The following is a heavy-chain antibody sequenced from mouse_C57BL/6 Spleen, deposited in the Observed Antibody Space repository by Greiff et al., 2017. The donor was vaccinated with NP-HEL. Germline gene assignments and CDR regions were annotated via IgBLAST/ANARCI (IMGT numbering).Heavy chain of an antibody. Sequence: VQLKESGAELVKPGASVKLSCTASGFNIKDYYMHWVKQRTEQGLEWIGRIDPEDGETKYAPKFQGKATITADKSSSTAYMQLSSLTSEDSAVYFCANYYGSSRYYYAMDYWGQGTSVTVSS. J-gene: IGHJ4*01. V-gene: IGHV14-2*01. CDR2: IDPEDGET. D-gene: IGHD1-1*01. CDR3: ANYYGSSRYYYAMDY. CDR1: GFNIKDYY.